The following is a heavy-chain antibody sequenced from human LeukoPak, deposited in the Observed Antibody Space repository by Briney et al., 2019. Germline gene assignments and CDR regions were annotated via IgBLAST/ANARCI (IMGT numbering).Heavy chain of an antibody. CDR1: GASLSETS. D-gene: IGHD1-26*01. J-gene: IGHJ4*02. Sequence: ASVKVSCKVSGASLSETSIHWVRQAPGQWLEWMGGFDPEDGESIFAQRFQGRFSMTEDTSTDTAYMELRSLRPEDTAVYYCATADKWEPPDYWGQGTLVTVSS. CDR2: FDPEDGES. V-gene: IGHV1-24*01. CDR3: ATADKWEPPDY.